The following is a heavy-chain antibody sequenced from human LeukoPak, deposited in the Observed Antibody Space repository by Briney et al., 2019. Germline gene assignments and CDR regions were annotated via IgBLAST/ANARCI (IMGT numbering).Heavy chain of an antibody. Sequence: GSLRLSCAASGFTFNSYGMNWVRQAPGKGLEWVSSISSSSNYIYYADSVKGRFTISRDNAKNSLFLQMNSLRAEDTAVYYCARDSSSYYFDYWGQGTLVTVSS. D-gene: IGHD6-6*01. CDR2: ISSSSNYI. J-gene: IGHJ4*02. CDR3: ARDSSSYYFDY. CDR1: GFTFNSYG. V-gene: IGHV3-21*01.